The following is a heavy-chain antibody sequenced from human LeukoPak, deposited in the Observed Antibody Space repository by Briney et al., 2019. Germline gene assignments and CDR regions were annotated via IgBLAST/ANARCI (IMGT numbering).Heavy chain of an antibody. V-gene: IGHV1-8*02. D-gene: IGHD5-12*01. CDR1: GGTFSSYA. CDR3: ARGLQGYPDAFDI. J-gene: IGHJ3*02. Sequence: ASVKVSCKASGGTFSSYAISWVRQATGQGLEWMGWMNPNSGNTGYAQKFQGRVTMTRNTSISTAYMELSSLRSEDTAVYYCARGLQGYPDAFDIWGQGTMVTVSS. CDR2: MNPNSGNT.